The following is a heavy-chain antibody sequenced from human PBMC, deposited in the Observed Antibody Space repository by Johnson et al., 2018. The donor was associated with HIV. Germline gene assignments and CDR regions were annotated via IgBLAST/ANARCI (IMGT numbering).Heavy chain of an antibody. Sequence: EQLVVSGGGLVQPGGSLRLSCAASGFTFSDHYMDWVRQAPGKGLEWVGRSRNKANSYTTEYAASVKGRFTISRDDSKNSLYLQMNSLKTEDTAVYYCTRVSFGEGAFDIWGHGTMVTVSS. D-gene: IGHD3-10*01. V-gene: IGHV3-72*01. CDR2: SRNKANSYTT. J-gene: IGHJ3*02. CDR1: GFTFSDHY. CDR3: TRVSFGEGAFDI.